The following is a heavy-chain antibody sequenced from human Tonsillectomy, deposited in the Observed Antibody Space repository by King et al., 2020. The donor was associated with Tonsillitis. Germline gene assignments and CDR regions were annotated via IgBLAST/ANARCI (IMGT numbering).Heavy chain of an antibody. Sequence: VQLVESGGGLVQPGGSLRLSCAASGFTFSSYSMNWVRQAPGKGLEWISYITSTTNSIYYADSVRGRFTISRDNAKNSLYLQMNSLRAEDTAVYFCARGEQHFDFWSGYNYFDAWGQGTLVTVSS. CDR1: GFTFSSYS. V-gene: IGHV3-48*01. D-gene: IGHD3-3*01. J-gene: IGHJ4*02. CDR3: ARGEQHFDFWSGYNYFDA. CDR2: ITSTTNSI.